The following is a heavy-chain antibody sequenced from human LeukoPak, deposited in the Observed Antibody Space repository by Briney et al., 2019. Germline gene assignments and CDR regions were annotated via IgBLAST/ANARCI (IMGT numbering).Heavy chain of an antibody. CDR3: ARGSTLGATDLDS. D-gene: IGHD2/OR15-2a*01. V-gene: IGHV4-61*01. Sequence: PSETLSLTCTVSGGSVSSGSYSWSWIRQPPGKGLEWIGYIFYSGSANYNPSLKSRVTISVDTSKNQFSLRVSSVTAADTAVYYCARGSTLGATDLDSWGQGTLVTVSS. CDR2: IFYSGSA. CDR1: GGSVSSGSYS. J-gene: IGHJ4*02.